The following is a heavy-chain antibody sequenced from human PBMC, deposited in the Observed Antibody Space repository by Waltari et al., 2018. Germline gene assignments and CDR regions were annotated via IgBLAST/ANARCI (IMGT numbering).Heavy chain of an antibody. CDR2: VNQDGSLK. D-gene: IGHD3-10*01. CDR1: GFTFSTYW. V-gene: IGHV3-7*04. J-gene: IGHJ4*02. CDR3: TRDLQGARIYSVNY. Sequence: EVQLVESGGGLVQPGGSLRLSCAGSGFTFSTYWMSWVRQNPGNGLGGVANVNQDGSLKYYVDSVKGRFTISRDNAKNSLYLQMNSLRAEDTALYYCTRDLQGARIYSVNYWGQGTLVTVSS.